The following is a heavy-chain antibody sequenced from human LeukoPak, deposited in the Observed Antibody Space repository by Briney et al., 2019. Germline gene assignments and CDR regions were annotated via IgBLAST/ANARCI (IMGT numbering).Heavy chain of an antibody. J-gene: IGHJ4*02. CDR1: GFTFDDYA. V-gene: IGHV3-43*02. CDR2: ISGDGGST. D-gene: IGHD3-10*01. Sequence: GGSLRLSCAASGFTFDDYAMHWVRQAPGKGLEWVSLISGDGGSTYYADSVKVRFTISRDNSKNSLFLQMNSLRTEDTALYYCAKDRVAMVRGVSFSFDCWGQGTLVPVSS. CDR3: AKDRVAMVRGVSFSFDC.